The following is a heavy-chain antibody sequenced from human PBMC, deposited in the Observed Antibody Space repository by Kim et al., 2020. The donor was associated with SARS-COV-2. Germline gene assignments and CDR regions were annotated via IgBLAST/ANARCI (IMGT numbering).Heavy chain of an antibody. V-gene: IGHV3-15*01. CDR3: TTARGEWELSYFDY. D-gene: IGHD1-26*01. J-gene: IGHJ4*02. Sequence: AAPVKGRFTISRDDSKTTLYRQMNSLKTEEPAVYYCTTARGEWELSYFDYWGQGTLVTVSS.